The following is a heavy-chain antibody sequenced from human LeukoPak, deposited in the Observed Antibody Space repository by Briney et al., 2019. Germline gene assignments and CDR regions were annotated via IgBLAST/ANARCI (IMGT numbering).Heavy chain of an antibody. J-gene: IGHJ4*02. V-gene: IGHV3-11*06. CDR1: GFTFSDNY. CDR3: ARTGTSNYYFDY. D-gene: IGHD1-1*01. CDR2: ISSSSSYT. Sequence: PGGPRRPSCAASGFTFSDNYMSWIRQAPGKGLEWVSYISSSSSYTNYADSVKGRFTMSRDNAKNSLYLQMNSLRAEDTAVYYCARTGTSNYYFDYWGQGSLVTVSS.